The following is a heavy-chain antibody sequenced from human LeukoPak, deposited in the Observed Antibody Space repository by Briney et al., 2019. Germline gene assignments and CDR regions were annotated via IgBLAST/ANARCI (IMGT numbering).Heavy chain of an antibody. CDR3: ASPVVVEDGMDV. CDR2: LNWNSGGI. J-gene: IGHJ6*02. V-gene: IGHV3-9*02. D-gene: IGHD2-15*01. CDR1: GFKSDDYA. Sequence: GGSLRLSCAASGFKSDDYAMSWVRQGPGNGLEWVSGLNWNSGGIAYADSVKGRFTISRDNAKNSLYLQMNSLRAEDTAVYYCASPVVVEDGMDVWGQGTTVTVSS.